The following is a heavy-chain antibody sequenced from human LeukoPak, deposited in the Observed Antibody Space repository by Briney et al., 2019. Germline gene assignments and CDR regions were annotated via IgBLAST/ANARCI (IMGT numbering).Heavy chain of an antibody. CDR1: GGSFSGYY. V-gene: IGHV4-34*01. Sequence: SETLSLTCAVYGGSFSGYYWSWIRQPPGKGLEWIGEINHSGSTNYNPSLKSRVTISVDTSKNQFSLKLSSVTAADTAVYYCARSLSSGWYRAYYFDYWGQGTLVTVSS. D-gene: IGHD6-19*01. CDR3: ARSLSSGWYRAYYFDY. J-gene: IGHJ4*02. CDR2: INHSGST.